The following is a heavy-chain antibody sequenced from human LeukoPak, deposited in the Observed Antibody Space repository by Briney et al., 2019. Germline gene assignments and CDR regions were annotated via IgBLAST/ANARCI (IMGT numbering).Heavy chain of an antibody. D-gene: IGHD3-3*01. CDR2: IYTSGST. V-gene: IGHV4-4*07. CDR1: GGSISSYY. CDR3: ARGLDVTYYDFWSGYYWGSYYYYMDV. J-gene: IGHJ6*03. Sequence: SETLSLTCTVSGGSISSYYWSWIRQPAGKGLEWIGRIYTSGSTNYNPSLKSRVTMSVDTPKNQFSLKLSSVTAADTAMYYCARGLDVTYYDFWSGYYWGSYYYYMDVWGKGTTVTVSS.